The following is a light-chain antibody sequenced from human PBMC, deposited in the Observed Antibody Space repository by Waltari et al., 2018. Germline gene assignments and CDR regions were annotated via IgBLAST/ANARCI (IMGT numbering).Light chain of an antibody. J-gene: IGLJ3*02. CDR1: VCSIPTHY. CDR2: EDY. CDR3: QSYDRTDWV. Sequence: KFMLTQPHSVSESPGKTVTIPCTGSVCSIPTHYVQWYQQRPGRAPIPLIFEDYQRPSGIPGRFSGSIDTSSNSASLTISGLKTEDEADYFCQSYDRTDWVFGGGTKLTVL. V-gene: IGLV6-57*02.